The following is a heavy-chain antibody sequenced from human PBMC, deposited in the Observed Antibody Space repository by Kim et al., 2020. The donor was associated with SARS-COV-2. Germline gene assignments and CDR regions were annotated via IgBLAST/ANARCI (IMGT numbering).Heavy chain of an antibody. Sequence: GGSLRLSCAASGFTFSSYSMNWVRQAPGKGLEWVSSISSSSSYIYYADSVKGRFTISRDNAKNSLYLQMNSLRAEDTAVYYCARVGYYYDSSGYYYSWGQGTLVTVSS. J-gene: IGHJ4*02. CDR2: ISSSSSYI. CDR3: ARVGYYYDSSGYYYS. CDR1: GFTFSSYS. D-gene: IGHD3-22*01. V-gene: IGHV3-21*01.